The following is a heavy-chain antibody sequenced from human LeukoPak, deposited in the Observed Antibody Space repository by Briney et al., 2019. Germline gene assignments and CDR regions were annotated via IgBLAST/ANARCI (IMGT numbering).Heavy chain of an antibody. CDR1: GGSISSGSYY. V-gene: IGHV4-61*02. CDR2: IYTSGST. J-gene: IGHJ6*02. Sequence: PSETLSLTCTVSGGSISSGSYYWSWIRQPAGKGLEWIGRIYTSGSTNYNPSLKSRVTISVDTSKNQFSLKLSSVTAADTAVYYCARGLVATITSGYYYGMDVWGQGTTVTVSS. CDR3: ARGLVATITSGYYYGMDV. D-gene: IGHD5-12*01.